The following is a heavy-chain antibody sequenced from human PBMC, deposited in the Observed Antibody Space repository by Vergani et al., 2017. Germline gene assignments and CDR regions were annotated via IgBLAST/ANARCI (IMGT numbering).Heavy chain of an antibody. V-gene: IGHV1-2*02. CDR1: GYTFTGYY. J-gene: IGHJ5*02. D-gene: IGHD3-10*01. CDR2: INPNRGGP. CDR3: ARGTGGFGEDWFDP. Sequence: QVQLVQSGAEVKKPGASVKVSCKASGYTFTGYYMHWVRQAPGQGLEWMGWINPNRGGPNYAQKFQGRVTMTRDTPISTAYMELSRLRSDDTAVYYCARGTGGFGEDWFDPWGQGTLVTVSS.